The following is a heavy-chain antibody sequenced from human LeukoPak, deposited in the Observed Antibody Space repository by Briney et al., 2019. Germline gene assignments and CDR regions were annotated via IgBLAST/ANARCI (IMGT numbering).Heavy chain of an antibody. V-gene: IGHV4-4*07. Sequence: SETLSLTCTVSGGSISSYYWSWIRQPAGKGLEWIGRIYTSGSTNYNPSRKSRVTMSVDTSKNQFSLKLSSVPAADTAVYYCARAPIMITFGGVIPDDAFDIWGQGTMVTVSS. CDR3: ARAPIMITFGGVIPDDAFDI. J-gene: IGHJ3*02. CDR2: IYTSGST. D-gene: IGHD3-16*02. CDR1: GGSISSYY.